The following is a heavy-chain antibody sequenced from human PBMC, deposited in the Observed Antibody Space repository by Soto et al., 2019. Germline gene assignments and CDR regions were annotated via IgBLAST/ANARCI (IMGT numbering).Heavy chain of an antibody. V-gene: IGHV3-43D*04. D-gene: IGHD4-17*01. J-gene: IGHJ6*02. CDR2: ISWDGGST. CDR1: GFNFDDFA. Sequence: GGSLRLSCAASGFNFDDFAMHWVRQAPGKGLEWVSLISWDGGSTYYADSVKGRFTISRDNSKNSLYLQMNSLRAEDTALYYFANDISSGYGDYDGSYCFYGMDVWGQGTTVTVSS. CDR3: ANDISSGYGDYDGSYCFYGMDV.